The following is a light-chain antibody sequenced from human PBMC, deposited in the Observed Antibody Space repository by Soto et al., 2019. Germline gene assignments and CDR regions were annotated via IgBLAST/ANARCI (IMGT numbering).Light chain of an antibody. CDR2: GAA. V-gene: IGKV3-20*01. CDR1: QSVSNNY. J-gene: IGKJ3*01. CDR3: QHYGSSPPFT. Sequence: EIVLTQSPGTLSLSPGARATLACRARQSVSNNYLAWYQQKPGQAPRLLVYGAANMATGIPDRFSGSGSGTDFTLTISRLEAEDFAVYYCQHYGSSPPFTFGPGTTADIK.